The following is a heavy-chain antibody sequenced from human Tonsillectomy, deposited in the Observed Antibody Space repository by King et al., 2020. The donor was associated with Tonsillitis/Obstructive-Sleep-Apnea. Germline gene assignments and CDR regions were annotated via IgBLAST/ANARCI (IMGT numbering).Heavy chain of an antibody. J-gene: IGHJ4*02. CDR1: GFSLSTTGVG. CDR3: IHTDGGHTYCPFDY. CDR2: IYWDDDK. V-gene: IGHV2-5*02. Sequence: ITLKESGPTLVKPTQTLTLTCTFSGFSLSTTGVGVGWIRQPPGKALEWLALIYWDDDKRYSPSLKSRLTITKATSQNQGGFTMTKMDPLSIATYFCIHTDGGHTYCPFDYWGQGALVTVSS. D-gene: IGHD2-15*01.